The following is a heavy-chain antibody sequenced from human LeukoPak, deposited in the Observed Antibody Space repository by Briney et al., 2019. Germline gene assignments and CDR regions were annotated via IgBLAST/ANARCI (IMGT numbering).Heavy chain of an antibody. D-gene: IGHD6-13*01. V-gene: IGHV3-33*01. CDR1: GFTFSSYG. J-gene: IGHJ6*02. CDR2: IWYDGSNK. CDR3: ASLDIAAAGITYGMDV. Sequence: PGRSLRLSCAASGFTFSSYGMHRVRQAPGKGLEWVAVIWYDGSNKYYADSVKGRFTISRDNSKNTLYLQMNSLRAEDTAVYYCASLDIAAAGITYGMDVWGQGTTVTVSS.